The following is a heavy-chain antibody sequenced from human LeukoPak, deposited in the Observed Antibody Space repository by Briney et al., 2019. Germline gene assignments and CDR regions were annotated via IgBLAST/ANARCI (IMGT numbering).Heavy chain of an antibody. V-gene: IGHV4-61*02. CDR3: ARQRAVGGALIY. D-gene: IGHD1-26*01. J-gene: IGHJ4*02. CDR2: IYTSGST. Sequence: SETLSLTCTVSGGSISSGSYYWSWIRQPAGKGLEWIGRIYTSGSTNYNPSLKSRVTISVDTSKNQFSLKLTSVTAADTAVYYCARQRAVGGALIYWGQGALVTVSS. CDR1: GGSISSGSYY.